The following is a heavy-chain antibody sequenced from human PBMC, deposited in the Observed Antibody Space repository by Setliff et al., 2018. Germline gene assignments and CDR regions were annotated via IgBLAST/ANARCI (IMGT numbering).Heavy chain of an antibody. CDR1: GFTFSSHG. D-gene: IGHD2-21*02. CDR2: ISVTGSAI. J-gene: IGHJ6*02. CDR3: ARGGYSVTANYYGLDV. V-gene: IGHV3-48*03. Sequence: GGSLRLSCAGSGFTFSSHGMNWFRQAPGKGLEWISYISVTGSAIYYADSVKGRFTISRDNAKNSLYLQMDSLGAEDTAVYYCARGGYSVTANYYGLDVWGQGTTVTVSS.